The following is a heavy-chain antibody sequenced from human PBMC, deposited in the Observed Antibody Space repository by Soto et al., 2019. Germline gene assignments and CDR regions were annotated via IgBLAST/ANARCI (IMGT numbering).Heavy chain of an antibody. CDR1: GFTFSSYG. J-gene: IGHJ4*02. Sequence: QVQLVESGGGVVQPGRSLRLSCAASGFTFSSYGMHWVRQAPGKGLEWVAVISYDGSNKYYADSVKGRFTISRDNSKNTLCLQMNSLRAEDTAVYYCAKVGHSSSWYYFDYWGQGTLVTVSS. V-gene: IGHV3-30*18. D-gene: IGHD6-13*01. CDR3: AKVGHSSSWYYFDY. CDR2: ISYDGSNK.